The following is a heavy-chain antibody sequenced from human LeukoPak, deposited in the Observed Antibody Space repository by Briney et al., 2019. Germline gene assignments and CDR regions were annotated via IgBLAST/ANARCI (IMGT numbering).Heavy chain of an antibody. CDR1: GGTFSSYA. V-gene: IGHV1-69*13. CDR2: IIPIFGTA. J-gene: IGHJ4*02. Sequence: GASVKVSCKASGGTFSSYAISWVRQAPGQGLEWMGGIIPIFGTANYAQKFQGRVTITADESTSTAYMELSSLRSEDTAVYYCARAMKGYSGYDSWWRYYFDYWGQGTLVTVSS. D-gene: IGHD5-12*01. CDR3: ARAMKGYSGYDSWWRYYFDY.